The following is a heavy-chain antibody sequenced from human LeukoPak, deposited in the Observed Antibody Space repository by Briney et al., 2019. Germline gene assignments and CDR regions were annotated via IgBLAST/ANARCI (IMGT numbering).Heavy chain of an antibody. CDR2: INPNSGGT. D-gene: IGHD6-13*01. CDR3: ARGEYSSSWDHYYFDY. J-gene: IGHJ4*02. V-gene: IGHV1-2*06. Sequence: ASVKVSCKASGYTFTGYYTHWVRQAPGQGLEWMGRINPNSGGTNYAQTFQGRVTMTRDTSITTAYLEVSSLRSDDTAVYYCARGEYSSSWDHYYFDYWGQETLVTVSS. CDR1: GYTFTGYY.